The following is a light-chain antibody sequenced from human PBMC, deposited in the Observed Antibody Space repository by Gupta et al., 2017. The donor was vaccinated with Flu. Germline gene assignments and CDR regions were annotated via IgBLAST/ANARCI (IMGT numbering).Light chain of an antibody. CDR1: QSISSY. V-gene: IGKV1-39*01. CDR3: QHRDSTPST. J-gene: IGKJ2*01. Sequence: EIQMTQSPSSLSASVGDRVTITCRASQSISSYLNWYQRQPGKAPKLLIYAASSLQSGVPSRFSGSGSGTDFTLTISRRQPEDFATYYCQHRDSTPSTFGQGTKVEIK. CDR2: AAS.